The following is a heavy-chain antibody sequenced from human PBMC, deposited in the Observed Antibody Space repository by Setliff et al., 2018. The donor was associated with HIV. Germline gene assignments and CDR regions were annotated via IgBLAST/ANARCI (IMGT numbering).Heavy chain of an antibody. D-gene: IGHD3-16*01. CDR3: AKSAFGGVSPFDY. J-gene: IGHJ4*02. CDR2: ISDSGDNT. Sequence: HPGGSLRLSCAASGFTFSSYGMSWVRQAPERGLEWVSAISDSGDNTNYADSVKGRFTISRDDSKNTLYLQMTSLRAEDTAVYYCAKSAFGGVSPFDYWGQGTLVTVSS. CDR1: GFTFSSYG. V-gene: IGHV3-23*01.